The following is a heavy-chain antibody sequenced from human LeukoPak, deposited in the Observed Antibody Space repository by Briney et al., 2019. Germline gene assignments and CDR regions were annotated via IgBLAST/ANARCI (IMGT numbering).Heavy chain of an antibody. D-gene: IGHD3-10*01. CDR3: ARDRGFGGDFDY. CDR2: IHISGST. CDR1: GGSISSGDYY. J-gene: IGHJ4*02. Sequence: PSQTLSLTCTVSGGSISSGDYYWSWIRQPAGKGLEWIGRIHISGSTNYNPSLKSRVTISVDTSKNQFSLKLSSVTAADTAVYYCARDRGFGGDFDYWGQGTLVTVSS. V-gene: IGHV4-61*02.